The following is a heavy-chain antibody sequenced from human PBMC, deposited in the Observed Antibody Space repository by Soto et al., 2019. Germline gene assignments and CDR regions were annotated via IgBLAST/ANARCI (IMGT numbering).Heavy chain of an antibody. CDR3: AAGGGLPRYY. CDR2: IYHSGST. Sequence: QLQLQESGSGLVKPSQTLSLTCAVSGGSISSGGYSWRWIRQPPGKGLEWIRYIYHSGSTYYNPSLKSRVTISVDRAKTQFSLKLSSVTAADTAVYYCAAGGGLPRYYWGQGTLVTVSS. CDR1: GGSISSGGYS. J-gene: IGHJ4*02. D-gene: IGHD5-12*01. V-gene: IGHV4-30-2*01.